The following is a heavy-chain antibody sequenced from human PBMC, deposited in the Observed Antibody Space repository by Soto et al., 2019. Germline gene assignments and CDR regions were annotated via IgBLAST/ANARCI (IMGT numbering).Heavy chain of an antibody. D-gene: IGHD4-17*01. CDR3: ARPVEGTTVTTYYYYYGMDV. CDR1: GFTFSSYS. V-gene: IGHV3-21*01. Sequence: GGSLRLSCAASGFTFSSYSMNWVRQAPGKGLEWVSSISSSSSYIYYADSVKGRFTISRDNAKNSLYLQMNSLRAEDTAVYYCARPVEGTTVTTYYYYYGMDVWGQGTTVTVSS. J-gene: IGHJ6*02. CDR2: ISSSSSYI.